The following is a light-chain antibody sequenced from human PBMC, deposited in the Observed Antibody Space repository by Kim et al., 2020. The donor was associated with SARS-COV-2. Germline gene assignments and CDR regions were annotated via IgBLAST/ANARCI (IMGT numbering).Light chain of an antibody. CDR2: KDS. V-gene: IGLV3-9*01. J-gene: IGLJ2*01. Sequence: SYELTQPLSVSVALGQTARMTCGGNNIGSKNVHWYQQTPGQAPVLVIYKDSNRPSGIPERFSGSNSGNTATLTISRAQAGDEADYYCHVWDSSTGEVFGG. CDR3: HVWDSSTGEV. CDR1: NIGSKN.